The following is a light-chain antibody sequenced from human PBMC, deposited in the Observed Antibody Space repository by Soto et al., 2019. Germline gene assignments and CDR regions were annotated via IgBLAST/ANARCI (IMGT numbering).Light chain of an antibody. Sequence: QSVLTQPPSASGTPGQTVIISCSGSISDIGRNTVNWYRQLPGTAPKLLIYSNNQRPSGVPDRFSGSKSGAPASLAISGLQSEDEADYYCAAWADSLKGPVFGGGTKLTVL. CDR1: ISDIGRNT. J-gene: IGLJ2*01. CDR3: AAWADSLKGPV. CDR2: SNN. V-gene: IGLV1-44*01.